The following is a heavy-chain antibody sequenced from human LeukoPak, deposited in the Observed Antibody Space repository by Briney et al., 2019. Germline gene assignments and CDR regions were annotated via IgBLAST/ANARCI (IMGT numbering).Heavy chain of an antibody. CDR1: GGSISSDY. CDR2: IYYSGST. V-gene: IGHV4-59*12. CDR3: AREEWLLRPFGY. Sequence: SETLSLTCTVSGGSISSDYWSWIRQPPGKGLEWIGYIYYSGSTNYNPSLKSRVTTSVDTSKNQFSLKLSSVTAADTAVYYCAREEWLLRPFGYWGQGTLVTVSS. D-gene: IGHD3-3*01. J-gene: IGHJ4*02.